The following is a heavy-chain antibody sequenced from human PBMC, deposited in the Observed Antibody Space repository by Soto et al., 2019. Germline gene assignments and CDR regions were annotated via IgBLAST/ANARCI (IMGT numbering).Heavy chain of an antibody. CDR2: ITGSGDAT. V-gene: IGHV3-23*01. D-gene: IGHD4-17*01. J-gene: IGHJ4*02. CDR1: FTFNGQDMIYA. Sequence: ELQLLESGGGLVQPGGSLRLSCAGFTFNGQDMIYAMTWVRQAPGKGLEWVSSITGSGDATYYADSVKGRFTISRDNSRNTLYLQMSSLRGEDTAVYYCANRDGPGGDYGGDFWGQGILVTVSS. CDR3: ANRDGPGGDYGGDF.